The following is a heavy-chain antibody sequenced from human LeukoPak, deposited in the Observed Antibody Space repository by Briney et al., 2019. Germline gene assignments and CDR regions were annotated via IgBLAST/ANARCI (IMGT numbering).Heavy chain of an antibody. V-gene: IGHV3-33*06. CDR2: IWYDGSNK. CDR3: AKDWGYDSSGRLNY. Sequence: GRSLRLSCAASGFTFSSYGMHWVRQAPGKGLEWVAVIWYDGSNKYYADSVKGRFTISRDNSKNMLYLQMNSLRAEDTAVYYCAKDWGYDSSGRLNYWGQGTLVTVSS. CDR1: GFTFSSYG. J-gene: IGHJ4*02. D-gene: IGHD3-22*01.